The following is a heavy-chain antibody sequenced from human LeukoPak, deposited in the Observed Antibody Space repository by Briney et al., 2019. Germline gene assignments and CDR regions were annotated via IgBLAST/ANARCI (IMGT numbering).Heavy chain of an antibody. CDR2: IYYIGST. CDR1: GDSISSSY. CDR3: GRRGGNTGNSHGD. D-gene: IGHD5-18*01. V-gene: IGHV4-39*01. Sequence: SETLSLTWTVSGDSISSSYWGWIRQPPGEGLEWIWSIYYIGSTYYHPCPRGRVTISGDTSRKQFSLKWSAVAAGTTAVYYFGRRGGNTGNSHGDWGQGNLVTVSS. J-gene: IGHJ4*02.